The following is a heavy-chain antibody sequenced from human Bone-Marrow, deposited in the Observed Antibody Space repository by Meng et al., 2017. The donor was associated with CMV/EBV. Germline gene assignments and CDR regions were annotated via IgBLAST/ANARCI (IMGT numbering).Heavy chain of an antibody. CDR1: GYIFTRYD. V-gene: IGHV1-18*01. J-gene: IGHJ4*02. Sequence: ASVKVSCKTSGYIFTRYDIGWVRQAPGQGLEWMGWISAYNGNTNYAQKLQGRVTMTTDTSTSTAYMELRSLRSDDTAVYYRARRRGVGIVAGYYFDYWGQGQRVTGCS. CDR2: ISAYNGNT. CDR3: ARRRGVGIVAGYYFDY. D-gene: IGHD5-12*01.